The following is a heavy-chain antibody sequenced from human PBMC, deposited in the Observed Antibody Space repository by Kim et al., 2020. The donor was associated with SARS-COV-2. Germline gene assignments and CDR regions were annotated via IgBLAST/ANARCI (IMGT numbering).Heavy chain of an antibody. CDR3: ARSEGYRLIDF. CDR2: K. V-gene: IGHV3-30*01. D-gene: IGHD6-13*01. Sequence: KYYADSVKGRFTISRDNAKNTLYLQMNSLRAEDTAVYYCARSEGYRLIDFWSQGTLVTVSS. J-gene: IGHJ4*02.